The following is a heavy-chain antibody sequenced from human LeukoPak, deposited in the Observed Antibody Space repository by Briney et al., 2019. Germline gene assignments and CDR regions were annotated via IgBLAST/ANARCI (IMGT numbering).Heavy chain of an antibody. D-gene: IGHD2-15*01. J-gene: IGHJ3*02. CDR1: GGSISSYY. Sequence: PSETLSLTCTVSGGSISSYYWSWIRQPPGKGLEWIGYIYYSGSTNYNPSLKSRVTISVDTSKNQFSLKLSSVTAADTAVYYCARGLILGYCNGGSCPGNASDIWGQGTMVTVSS. CDR3: ARGLILGYCNGGSCPGNASDI. CDR2: IYYSGST. V-gene: IGHV4-59*01.